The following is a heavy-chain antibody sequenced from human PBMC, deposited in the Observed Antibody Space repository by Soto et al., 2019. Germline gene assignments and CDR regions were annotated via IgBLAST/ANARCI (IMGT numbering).Heavy chain of an antibody. CDR2: IDWDDDK. J-gene: IGHJ4*02. Sequence: ASGPTLVNPTQTLTLTCTFSGFSLSTSGMCVSWIRQPPGKALGWLALIDWDDDKYYSTSLKTRLTISKGTSKNQVVLTMTNMDPVDTATYYCARIRGNFWSGYHFDYWGQGTLVTVSS. CDR3: ARIRGNFWSGYHFDY. V-gene: IGHV2-70*01. D-gene: IGHD3-3*01. CDR1: GFSLSTSGMC.